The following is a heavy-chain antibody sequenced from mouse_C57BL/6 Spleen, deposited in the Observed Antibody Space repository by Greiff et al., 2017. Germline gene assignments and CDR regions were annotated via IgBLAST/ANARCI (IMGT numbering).Heavy chain of an antibody. J-gene: IGHJ4*01. CDR2: IDPETGGT. CDR1: GYTFTDYE. V-gene: IGHV1-15*01. Sequence: QVHVKQSGAELVRPGASVTLSCKASGYTFTDYEMHWVKQTPVHGLEWIGAIDPETGGTAYNQKFKGKAILTADKSSSTAYMELRSLTSEDSAVYYCTRRGYYDAMDYWGQGTSVTVSS. D-gene: IGHD2-2*01. CDR3: TRRGYYDAMDY.